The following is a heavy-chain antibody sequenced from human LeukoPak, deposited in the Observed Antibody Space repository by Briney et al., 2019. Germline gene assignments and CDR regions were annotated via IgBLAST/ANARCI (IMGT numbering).Heavy chain of an antibody. V-gene: IGHV3-23*01. CDR3: AKDSSGDSTAWSPFDY. Sequence: GGSLRLSCAASGFTFSSYAMSWVRQAPGKGLEWVSAISGSSGSTYYADSVKGRFTISRDNSKSTLYLEMNNLRGDDTAVYYCAKDSSGDSTAWSPFDYWGQGTLVTASS. CDR2: ISGSSGST. J-gene: IGHJ4*02. D-gene: IGHD6-13*01. CDR1: GFTFSSYA.